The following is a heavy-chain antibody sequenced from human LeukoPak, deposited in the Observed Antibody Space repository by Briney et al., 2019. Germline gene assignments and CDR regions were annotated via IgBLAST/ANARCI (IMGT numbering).Heavy chain of an antibody. D-gene: IGHD2-2*01. V-gene: IGHV3-30*04. Sequence: GGSLRLSCAASGFTFSSYAMHWVRQAPGKGLEWVAIISYDGSYKYYADSVKGRFTISRDNSKNTLYLQMNSLRAEDTAVYYCANGVSVVVPAAPPYDAFDIWGQGTMVTVSS. J-gene: IGHJ3*02. CDR2: ISYDGSYK. CDR1: GFTFSSYA. CDR3: ANGVSVVVPAAPPYDAFDI.